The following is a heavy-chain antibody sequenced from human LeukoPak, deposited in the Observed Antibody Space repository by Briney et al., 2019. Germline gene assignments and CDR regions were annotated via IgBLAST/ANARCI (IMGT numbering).Heavy chain of an antibody. J-gene: IGHJ4*02. CDR2: ISYDGSNK. V-gene: IGHV3-30-3*01. CDR3: ARGGRRIAAAVDY. D-gene: IGHD6-13*01. Sequence: PRGSLRLSCAASGFTFSSYAMHWVRQAPGKGLEWVAVISYDGSNKYYADSVKGRFTISRDNSKNTLYLQMSSLRAEDTAVYYCARGGRRIAAAVDYWGQGTLVTVSS. CDR1: GFTFSSYA.